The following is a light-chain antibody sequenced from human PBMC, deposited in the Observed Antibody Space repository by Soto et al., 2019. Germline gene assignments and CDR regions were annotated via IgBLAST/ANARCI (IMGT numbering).Light chain of an antibody. J-gene: IGKJ1*01. Sequence: DIVMTQSPDSLAVSLGERATINYKSSQSVLYTSNNKNYLAWYQQKPGQPPKLLFYWASTRESGVPDRFSGSGSGADFTLTISSLQAEDVAVYFCQQYYSTPPWTFGQGTKVEIK. CDR3: QQYYSTPPWT. V-gene: IGKV4-1*01. CDR1: QSVLYTSNNKNY. CDR2: WAS.